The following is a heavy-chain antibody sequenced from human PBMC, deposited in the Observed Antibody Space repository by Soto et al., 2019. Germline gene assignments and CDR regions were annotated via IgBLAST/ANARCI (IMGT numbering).Heavy chain of an antibody. Sequence: SETLSLTCTVSGGSISSSSYYWGWIRQPPGKGLEWIGYIYYSGSTNYNPSLKSRVTISVDTSKNQFSLKLSSVTAADTAVYYCARFDFFDSSAYIDVVHIWAQRTVVTVDS. J-gene: IGHJ1*01. CDR2: IYYSGST. CDR1: GGSISSSSYY. V-gene: IGHV4-61*05. CDR3: ARFDFFDSSAYIDVVHI. D-gene: IGHD3-22*01.